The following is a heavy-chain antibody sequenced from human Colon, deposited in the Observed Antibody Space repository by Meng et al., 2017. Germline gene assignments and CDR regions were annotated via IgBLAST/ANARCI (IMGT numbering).Heavy chain of an antibody. CDR1: GGSLSTYY. Sequence: SETLSLTCAVFGGSLSTYYWSWIRQPPGKGLEWIGEINHSGSTNYNSSLKSRVTISVDTSKNQFSLKLSSMTAADTGVYYCAIDYGDYDTLDFWGQGTLVTVSS. CDR3: AIDYGDYDTLDF. CDR2: INHSGST. D-gene: IGHD4-17*01. V-gene: IGHV4-34*01. J-gene: IGHJ4*02.